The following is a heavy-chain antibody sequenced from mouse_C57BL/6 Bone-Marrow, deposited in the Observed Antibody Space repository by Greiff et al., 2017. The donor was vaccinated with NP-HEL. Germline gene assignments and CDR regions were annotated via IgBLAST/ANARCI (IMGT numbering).Heavy chain of an antibody. J-gene: IGHJ3*01. D-gene: IGHD2-2*01. V-gene: IGHV1-82*01. CDR1: GYAFSSSW. CDR2: IYPGDGDT. CDR3: ARGPYGYGLLFAY. Sequence: VQLQQSGPELVKPGASVKISCKASGYAFSSSWMNWVKQRPGKGLEWIGRIYPGDGDTNYNGKFKGKATLTADKSSSTAYVQLSSLTSEDSAVYFCARGPYGYGLLFAYWGQGTLVTVSA.